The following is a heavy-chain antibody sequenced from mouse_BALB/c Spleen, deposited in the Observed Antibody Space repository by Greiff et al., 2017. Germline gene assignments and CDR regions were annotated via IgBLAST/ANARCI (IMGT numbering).Heavy chain of an antibody. Sequence: VQLQQPGAELVKPGAPVKLSCKASGYTFTSYWMNWVKQRPGRGLEWIGKIDPSASDTNYNQKFKDKATLTVDKSSSTAYIQLSSLTSEDSAVYYCARRIYRYGSMDYWGQGTAVTVSS. J-gene: IGHJ4*01. D-gene: IGHD2-14*01. CDR3: ARRIYRYGSMDY. CDR1: GYTFTSYW. CDR2: IDPSASDT. V-gene: IGHV1-69*02.